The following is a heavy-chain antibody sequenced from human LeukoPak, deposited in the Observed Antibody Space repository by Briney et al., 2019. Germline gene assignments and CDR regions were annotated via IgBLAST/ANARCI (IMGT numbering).Heavy chain of an antibody. Sequence: GGSLRLSCEASGFPFMTYAMNWVRQSPGKGLEWVAFLTRGSSNIQYAESVKGRFTISRDNGKDSLFLQMNSLRAEDTAVYYCARVVPVHEYYNSYMTSGAKGPRSPSR. CDR1: GFPFMTYA. V-gene: IGHV3-48*01. CDR2: LTRGSSNI. CDR3: ARVVPVHEYYNSYMTS. J-gene: IGHJ6*03. D-gene: IGHD1-1*01.